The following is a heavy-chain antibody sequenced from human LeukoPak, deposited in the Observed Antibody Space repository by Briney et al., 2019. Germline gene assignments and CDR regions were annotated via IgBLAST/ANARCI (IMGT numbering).Heavy chain of an antibody. CDR3: ARVLSSSWLPYYYYYMDV. Sequence: GGSLRLSCAASEFTFSGYWMNWVRQAPGKGPEWVANINQDGSEKHYVDSVKGRFTISRDNAKNSLYLQMNSLRAEDTAVYYCARVLSSSWLPYYYYYMDVWGKGTTVTVSS. J-gene: IGHJ6*03. V-gene: IGHV3-7*01. CDR1: EFTFSGYW. CDR2: INQDGSEK. D-gene: IGHD6-13*01.